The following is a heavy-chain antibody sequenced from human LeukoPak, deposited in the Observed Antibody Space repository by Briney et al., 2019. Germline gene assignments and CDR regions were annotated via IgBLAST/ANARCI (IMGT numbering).Heavy chain of an antibody. CDR2: IRYDGSNK. D-gene: IGHD1-1*01. V-gene: IGHV3-30*02. Sequence: GGSLRLSCAASGFTFSSYGMHWVRQAPGKGLEWVPFIRYDGSNKYYADSVKGRFTISRDNSKNTLYLQMNSLRAEDTAVYYCAKDRQYLENYFDYWGQGTLVTVSS. CDR3: AKDRQYLENYFDY. CDR1: GFTFSSYG. J-gene: IGHJ4*02.